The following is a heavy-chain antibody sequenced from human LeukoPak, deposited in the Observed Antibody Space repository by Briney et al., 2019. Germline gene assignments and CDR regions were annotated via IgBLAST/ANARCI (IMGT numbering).Heavy chain of an antibody. D-gene: IGHD1-26*01. CDR2: ISRSSTTI. CDR1: GFNFSTYS. V-gene: IGHV3-48*01. CDR3: ARGGGAGDY. Sequence: PGGSLRLSCAASGFNFSTYSMNWVRQAPGKGLEWVSDISRSSTTIYYADSVKGRFTISRDNARNSLYLQMNSLRVEDTAVYYCARGGGAGDYWGQGTLVTVSS. J-gene: IGHJ4*02.